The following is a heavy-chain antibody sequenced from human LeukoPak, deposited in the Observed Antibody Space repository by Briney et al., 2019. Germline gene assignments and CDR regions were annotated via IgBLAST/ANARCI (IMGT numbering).Heavy chain of an antibody. CDR1: GFTFSSYA. CDR3: ARAGLLLYAFDI. CDR2: ISGSGGST. D-gene: IGHD3-22*01. J-gene: IGHJ3*02. Sequence: GGSLRLSCAASGFTFSSYAMSWVRQAPGKGLEWVSAISGSGGSTYYADSVKGRFTISRDNSKNTLYLQMNSLRAEDTAVYYCARAGLLLYAFDIWGQGTMVTVSS. V-gene: IGHV3-23*01.